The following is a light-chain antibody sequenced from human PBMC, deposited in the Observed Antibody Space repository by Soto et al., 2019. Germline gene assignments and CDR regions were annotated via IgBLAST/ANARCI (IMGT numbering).Light chain of an antibody. V-gene: IGKV1-39*01. CDR3: QHRSSWPPT. CDR2: TAS. CDR1: ESVITY. Sequence: DIQMTQSPSSLSASVGDRVTITCRASESVITYLNWYRQKPGKAPNLLIHTASTLESGVPTRFSGSGSGTDFTLTISSLQPEDFALYFCQHRSSWPPTFGGGTKVDIK. J-gene: IGKJ4*01.